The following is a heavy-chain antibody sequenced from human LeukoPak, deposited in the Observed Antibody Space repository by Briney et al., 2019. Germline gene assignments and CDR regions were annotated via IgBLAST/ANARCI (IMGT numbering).Heavy chain of an antibody. Sequence: SETLSLTCTVSGGSISSYYLSWIRQPAGKGLEWIRRIYTSGSTNYNPSLKSRVTMSVDTSKNQFSLKLSSVTAADTAVYYCASSANPTTFDYWGQGTLVTVSS. CDR2: IYTSGST. V-gene: IGHV4-4*07. J-gene: IGHJ4*02. D-gene: IGHD1-14*01. CDR3: ASSANPTTFDY. CDR1: GGSISSYY.